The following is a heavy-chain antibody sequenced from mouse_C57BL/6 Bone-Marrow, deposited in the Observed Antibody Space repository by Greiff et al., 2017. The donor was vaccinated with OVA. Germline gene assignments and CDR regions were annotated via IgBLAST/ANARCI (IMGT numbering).Heavy chain of an antibody. CDR1: GFTFTSYG. CDR3: ARGLWLRRAWFAY. CDR2: IYPRSGNT. Sequence: QVQLQQSGAELARPGASVKLSCTASGFTFTSYGIRWVKQRPGQGLEWIGEIYPRSGNTYYDEKLKGKATLTADKSSSTAYMELRSLTSEDSAVYFCARGLWLRRAWFAYWGQGTRVTVSA. V-gene: IGHV1-81*01. D-gene: IGHD2-2*01. J-gene: IGHJ3*01.